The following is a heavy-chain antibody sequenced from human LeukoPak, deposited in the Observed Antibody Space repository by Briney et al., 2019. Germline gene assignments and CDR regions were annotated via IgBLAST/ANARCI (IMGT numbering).Heavy chain of an antibody. V-gene: IGHV3-7*03. J-gene: IGHJ4*02. CDR1: GFSFSNYW. CDR2: IRGGAGDQ. D-gene: IGHD2/OR15-2a*01. CDR3: ATYHLHNSACKH. Sequence: QSGGSLRLSCAASGFSFSNYWMTWASQAPGNGLEWVANIRGGAGDQRYADSVKGRFTISRDNAKNSLYLQMNSLRAEDTAVYFCATYHLHNSACKHWGPGTLVTVSS.